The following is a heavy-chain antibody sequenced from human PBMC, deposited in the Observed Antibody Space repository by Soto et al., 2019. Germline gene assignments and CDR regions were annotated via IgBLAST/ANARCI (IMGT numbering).Heavy chain of an antibody. Sequence: EVQLVQSGAEVKKPGESLRISCKGSGYSFTSYWISWVRQMPGKGLEWMGRIDPSDSYTNYSPSFQGHVTISADKSISNAYLQWSRLKASDTAMYYCARLAMATRRGYYGMDVWGQGTTVTVSS. D-gene: IGHD5-12*01. J-gene: IGHJ6*02. CDR3: ARLAMATRRGYYGMDV. CDR2: IDPSDSYT. V-gene: IGHV5-10-1*01. CDR1: GYSFTSYW.